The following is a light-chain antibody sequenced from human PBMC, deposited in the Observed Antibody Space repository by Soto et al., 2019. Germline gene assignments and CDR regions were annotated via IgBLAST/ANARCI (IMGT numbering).Light chain of an antibody. CDR3: YSYTSSSSLL. J-gene: IGLJ2*01. Sequence: QSALTQPASVSGSPGQSITISCTGTSSDVGGYNYVSWYQQHPGKAPKLIIYDVSNRPSGVSNRFSGSKSGNTASLTISGLQDEDEADYYCYSYTSSSSLLFGGGTKLTVL. CDR1: SSDVGGYNY. CDR2: DVS. V-gene: IGLV2-14*01.